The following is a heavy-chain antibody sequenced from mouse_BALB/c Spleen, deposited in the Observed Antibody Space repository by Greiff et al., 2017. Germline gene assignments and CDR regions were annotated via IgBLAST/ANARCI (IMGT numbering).Heavy chain of an antibody. V-gene: IGHV5-4*02. J-gene: IGHJ4*01. Sequence: VQLKQSGGGLVKPGGSLKLSCAASGFTFSDYYMYWVRQTPEKRLEWVATISDGGSYTYYPDSVKGRFTISRDNAKNNLYLQMSSLKSEDTAMYYCARDDGNYDAMDYWGQGTSVTVSS. D-gene: IGHD2-1*01. CDR3: ARDDGNYDAMDY. CDR2: ISDGGSYT. CDR1: GFTFSDYY.